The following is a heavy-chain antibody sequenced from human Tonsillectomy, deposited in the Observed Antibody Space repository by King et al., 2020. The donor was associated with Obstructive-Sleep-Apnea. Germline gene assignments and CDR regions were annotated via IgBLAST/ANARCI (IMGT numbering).Heavy chain of an antibody. V-gene: IGHV3-30*04. CDR3: ARAMWLRFGGHYYYGMDV. Sequence: VQLVESGGGVVQPGRSLRLSCAASGFTFSSYAMHWVRQAPGKGPEWVAVISYDGSNKYYADSLKGRFTISRDNSKNTLYLQMNSLRAEDTVGYYCARAMWLRFGGHYYYGMDVWGQGTTVTVSS. CDR2: ISYDGSNK. J-gene: IGHJ6*02. D-gene: IGHD5-12*01. CDR1: GFTFSSYA.